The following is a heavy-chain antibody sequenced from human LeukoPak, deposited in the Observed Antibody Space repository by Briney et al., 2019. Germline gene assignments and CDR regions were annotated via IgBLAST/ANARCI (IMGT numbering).Heavy chain of an antibody. J-gene: IGHJ6*03. Sequence: ASVKVSCKASGYTFTGYYMHWLRQAPGQGLEWMGRINPKAGGTNYAQKFQGRVTMTRDTSISTAYMELSRLRSDDTAVYYCARDLGPNYMDVWGKGTTVTVSS. CDR1: GYTFTGYY. CDR2: INPKAGGT. CDR3: ARDLGPNYMDV. V-gene: IGHV1-2*06.